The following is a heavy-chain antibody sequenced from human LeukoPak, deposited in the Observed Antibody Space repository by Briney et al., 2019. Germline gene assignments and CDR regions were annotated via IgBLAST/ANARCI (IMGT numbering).Heavy chain of an antibody. CDR3: ARAVGRYCTNGVCWGNYYYGMDV. Sequence: SETLSLTCAVYGGSFSGYYWSWIRQPPGKGLEWIGEINHSGSTNYNPSLKSRVTISVDTSKNQFSLKLGSVTAADTAVYYCARAVGRYCTNGVCWGNYYYGMDVWGQGTTVTVSS. CDR2: INHSGST. CDR1: GGSFSGYY. V-gene: IGHV4-34*01. D-gene: IGHD2-8*01. J-gene: IGHJ6*02.